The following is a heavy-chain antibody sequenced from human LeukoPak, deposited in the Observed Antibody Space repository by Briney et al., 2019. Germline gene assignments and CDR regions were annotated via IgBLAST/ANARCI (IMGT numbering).Heavy chain of an antibody. CDR3: ASLIISGSYYFDY. CDR1: GGTFSSYA. J-gene: IGHJ4*02. D-gene: IGHD1-26*01. CDR2: IIPIFGTA. V-gene: IGHV1-69*13. Sequence: SVKVSCKASGGTFSSYAISWVRQAPGQGLEWMGGIIPIFGTANYAQKFQGRVTNTADESTSTAYMELSSLRSDDTAVYYCASLIISGSYYFDYWGQGTLVTVSS.